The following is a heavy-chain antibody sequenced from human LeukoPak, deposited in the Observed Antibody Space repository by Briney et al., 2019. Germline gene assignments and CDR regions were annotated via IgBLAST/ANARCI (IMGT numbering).Heavy chain of an antibody. CDR1: GFTFSSYS. V-gene: IGHV3-48*02. D-gene: IGHD3-10*01. CDR3: AREPLYGSGSYSFDY. Sequence: GGSLRLSCAASGFTFSSYSMNWVRQAPGKGLEWVSYISSSSTIYYADSVKGRFTISRDNAKNSLYLQMSSLRDEDTAVYYCAREPLYGSGSYSFDYWGQGTLVTVSS. J-gene: IGHJ4*02. CDR2: ISSSSTI.